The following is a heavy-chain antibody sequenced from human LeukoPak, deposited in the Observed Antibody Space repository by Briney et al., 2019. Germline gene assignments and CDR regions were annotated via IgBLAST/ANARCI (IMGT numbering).Heavy chain of an antibody. J-gene: IGHJ4*02. Sequence: GASVKVSCKVSGYTLTELSMHWVRQAPGKGLEWMGGFDPEDGETIYAQKFQGRVTMTEDTSTDTAYMELSSMRSEDTAVYYCATQQSLLEPRFDYWGQGTLVTVSS. V-gene: IGHV1-24*01. CDR1: GYTLTELS. D-gene: IGHD1-1*01. CDR2: FDPEDGET. CDR3: ATQQSLLEPRFDY.